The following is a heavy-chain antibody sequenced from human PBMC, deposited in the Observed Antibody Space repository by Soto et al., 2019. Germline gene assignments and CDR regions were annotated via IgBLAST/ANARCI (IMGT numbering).Heavy chain of an antibody. V-gene: IGHV1-18*01. J-gene: IGHJ4*02. Sequence: ASVKVSCKASGYTFTNYGISWVRQAPGQGLEWMGWINDFNGKTNYAQKFQGRVTMTTDTSTSTAYMELRSLRSDDTAVYYCARAKPDFFDTSAGDYWGLGTLVTVSS. CDR1: GYTFTNYG. D-gene: IGHD3-22*01. CDR2: INDFNGKT. CDR3: ARAKPDFFDTSAGDY.